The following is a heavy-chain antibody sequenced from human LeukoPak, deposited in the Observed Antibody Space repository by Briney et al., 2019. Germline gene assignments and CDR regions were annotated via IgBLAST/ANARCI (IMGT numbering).Heavy chain of an antibody. J-gene: IGHJ4*02. V-gene: IGHV3-23*01. CDR3: AKNLNGGNTHSDY. Sequence: GGSLRLSCAASGFIFSSYAMNWVRQAPGKGLEWVSTISGGDTSTFYADSVKGRFTISRDNSRNTLYLQMNNLRAEDTAVYYCAKNLNGGNTHSDYWGQGTLVTVSS. CDR1: GFIFSSYA. D-gene: IGHD4-23*01. CDR2: ISGGDTST.